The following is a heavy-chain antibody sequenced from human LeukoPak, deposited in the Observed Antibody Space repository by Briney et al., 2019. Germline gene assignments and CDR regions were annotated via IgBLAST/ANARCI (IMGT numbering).Heavy chain of an antibody. CDR2: IYHSGST. V-gene: IGHV4-30-2*01. CDR3: ARGFDCSSTSCYPAFDI. D-gene: IGHD2-2*01. Sequence: PSETLSLTCAVSGGSISSGGYSWSWIRQPPGKGLEWIGYIYHSGSTYYNPSLKSRVTISVDTSKNQFSLKLSSVTAADTAVYYCARGFDCSSTSCYPAFDIWGQGTMVTVSS. CDR1: GGSISSGGYS. J-gene: IGHJ3*02.